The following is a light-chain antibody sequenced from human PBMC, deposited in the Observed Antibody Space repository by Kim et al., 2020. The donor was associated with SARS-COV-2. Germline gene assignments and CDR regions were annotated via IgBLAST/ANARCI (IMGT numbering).Light chain of an antibody. J-gene: IGKJ2*01. CDR2: GVS. V-gene: IGKV3-15*01. Sequence: CPGERVTLSCTASQSVRTLVAWSQHKPGHAPRLLIDGVSTRAPGIPARCSGSWSGTEFTLTNSSLQSEDFSVYYCQKYTNWPPYTFGQGTKLEL. CDR1: QSVRTL. CDR3: QKYTNWPPYT.